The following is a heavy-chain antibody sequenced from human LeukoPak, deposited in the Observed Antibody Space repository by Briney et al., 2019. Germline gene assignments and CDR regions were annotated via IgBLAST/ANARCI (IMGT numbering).Heavy chain of an antibody. D-gene: IGHD3-22*01. J-gene: IGHJ4*02. CDR3: GKHDSSYSGN. CDR2: IQYDGSNE. Sequence: GGSLRLSCAASGFTFSGYHMHWVRQAPGKGLERVAFIQYDGSNEHYADSVNGRFTISRDNSRNTLYLQMSSLRPEDTAVYYCGKHDSSYSGNWGQGTLVTVSS. V-gene: IGHV3-30*02. CDR1: GFTFSGYH.